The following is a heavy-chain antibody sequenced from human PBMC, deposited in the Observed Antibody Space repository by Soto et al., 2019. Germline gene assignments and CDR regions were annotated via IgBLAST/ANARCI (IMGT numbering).Heavy chain of an antibody. CDR2: IYYSGST. V-gene: IGHV4-30-4*01. Sequence: SETLSLTCTVSGASISSGDYFWSCMRQPPGKGLEWIGYIYYSGSTYYNPSLKSRVTISVDTSKNQFSLKLSSVTAADTAVYYCARAPANNYYDSSGYDYWGQGTLVTVSS. J-gene: IGHJ4*02. CDR3: ARAPANNYYDSSGYDY. D-gene: IGHD3-22*01. CDR1: GASISSGDYF.